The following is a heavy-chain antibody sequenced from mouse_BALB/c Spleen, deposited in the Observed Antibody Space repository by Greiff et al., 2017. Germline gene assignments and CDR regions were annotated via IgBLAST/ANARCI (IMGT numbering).Heavy chain of an antibody. V-gene: IGHV1-28*01. Sequence: EVKLQQSGPELMKPGASVKISCKASGYSFTSYYMHWVKQSHGKSLEWIGYIDPFNGGTSYNQKFKGKATLTVDKSSSTAYMHLSSLTSEDSAVYYCARGAGYYVYWGQGTTLTVSS. CDR1: GYSFTSYY. CDR2: IDPFNGGT. J-gene: IGHJ2*01. CDR3: ARGAGYYVY. D-gene: IGHD2-3*01.